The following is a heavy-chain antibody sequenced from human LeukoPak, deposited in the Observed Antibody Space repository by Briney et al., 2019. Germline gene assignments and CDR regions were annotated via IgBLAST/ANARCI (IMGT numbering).Heavy chain of an antibody. D-gene: IGHD4-17*01. J-gene: IGHJ4*02. CDR3: AKDMDYGDYQFDY. CDR2: ISGSGGST. CDR1: GFDFNDYN. V-gene: IGHV3-23*01. Sequence: GGSLRLSCAGSGFDFNDYNMNWVRQAPGKGLEWVSAISGSGGSTYYADSVKGRFTISRDNSKNTLYLQMNSLRAEDTAVYYCAKDMDYGDYQFDYWGQGTLVTVSS.